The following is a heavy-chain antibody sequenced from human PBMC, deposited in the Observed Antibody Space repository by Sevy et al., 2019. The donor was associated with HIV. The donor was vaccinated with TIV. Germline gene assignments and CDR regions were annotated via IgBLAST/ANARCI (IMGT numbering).Heavy chain of an antibody. CDR2: ITSDGNST. Sequence: GGSLRLSCAASGFTFSRYWMHWVRQAPGKGLVWVSLITSDGNSTAYADSVKGRFTISRDNAKSTLYLQMNSLRAEDTAVYFCVRDRAGNGYGLDYWGQGTLVTVSS. CDR3: VRDRAGNGYGLDY. J-gene: IGHJ4*02. CDR1: GFTFSRYW. V-gene: IGHV3-74*01. D-gene: IGHD5-18*01.